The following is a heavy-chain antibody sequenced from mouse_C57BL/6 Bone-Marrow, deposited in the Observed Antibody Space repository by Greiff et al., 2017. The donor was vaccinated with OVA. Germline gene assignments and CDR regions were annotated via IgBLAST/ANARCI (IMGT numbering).Heavy chain of an antibody. CDR3: ARRTTVVEGYFDY. CDR2: IYPGDGDT. J-gene: IGHJ2*01. Sequence: VQLKQSGPELVKPGASVKISCKASGYAFSSSWMNWVKQRPGKGLEWIGRIYPGDGDTNYNGKFKGKATLTADKSSSTAYMQLSSLTSEDSAVYFCARRTTVVEGYFDYWGQGTTLTVSS. D-gene: IGHD1-1*01. CDR1: GYAFSSSW. V-gene: IGHV1-82*01.